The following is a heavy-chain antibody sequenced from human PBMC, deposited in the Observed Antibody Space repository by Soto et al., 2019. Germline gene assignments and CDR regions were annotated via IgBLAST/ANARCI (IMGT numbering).Heavy chain of an antibody. V-gene: IGHV1-69*13. CDR2: IIPISDTT. Sequence: SVKVSCKASGGTFSSYAISWVRQAPGQGLEWMGGIIPISDTTNYAQKFQGRVTITADESTSTAYLELSSLRSEDTAVYYCARGLRSRWLPHYYFDYWGQGTLVTVSS. CDR1: GGTFSSYA. J-gene: IGHJ4*02. D-gene: IGHD6-19*01. CDR3: ARGLRSRWLPHYYFDY.